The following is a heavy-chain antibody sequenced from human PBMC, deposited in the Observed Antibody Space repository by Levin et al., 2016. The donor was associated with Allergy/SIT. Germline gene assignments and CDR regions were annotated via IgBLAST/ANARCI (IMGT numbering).Heavy chain of an antibody. J-gene: IGHJ4*02. D-gene: IGHD3-10*01. Sequence: SETLSLTCTVSGGSISSYYWSWIRQPPGKGLEWIGYIYYSGTTNYNPSLKSRVTISVDTSKNQFSLQLSSVTAADTAVYFCARGGGSGKIDYWGQGTLVTVSS. V-gene: IGHV4-59*13. CDR1: GGSISSYY. CDR2: IYYSGTT. CDR3: ARGGGSGKIDY.